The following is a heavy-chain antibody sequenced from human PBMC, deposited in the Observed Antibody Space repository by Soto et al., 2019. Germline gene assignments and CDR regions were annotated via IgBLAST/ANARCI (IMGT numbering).Heavy chain of an antibody. Sequence: EVQLVESGGGLVRPGGSLRLSCAASGFSFSDAWMNWVRQAPGKGPEWVGRITSNTYGVPTFYAAPVEGRFTISRDDSRNTLYLQMNSLRTEDTAVYYCGYNYPHIDSCGRGTLVTVSS. CDR2: ITSNTYGVPT. J-gene: IGHJ4*02. D-gene: IGHD3-10*01. CDR1: GFSFSDAW. V-gene: IGHV3-15*05. CDR3: GYNYPHIDS.